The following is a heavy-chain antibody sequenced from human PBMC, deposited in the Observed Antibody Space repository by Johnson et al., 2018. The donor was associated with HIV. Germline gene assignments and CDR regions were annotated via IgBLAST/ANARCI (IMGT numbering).Heavy chain of an antibody. CDR1: GFTFSSYD. CDR2: IGTAGDT. Sequence: VQLVESGGGLVQPGGSLRLSCAASGFTFSSYDMHWVRQATGKGLEWVSAIGTAGDTYYPGSVKGRFTISRENAKNSLYLQMNSLRAGDTAVYYGARAGYCSGGSCYSGVDAFDIWGQGTMLTVSS. J-gene: IGHJ3*02. V-gene: IGHV3-13*01. CDR3: ARAGYCSGGSCYSGVDAFDI. D-gene: IGHD2-15*01.